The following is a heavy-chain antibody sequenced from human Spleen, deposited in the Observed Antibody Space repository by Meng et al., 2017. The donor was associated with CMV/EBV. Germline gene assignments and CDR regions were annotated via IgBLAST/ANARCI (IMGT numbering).Heavy chain of an antibody. D-gene: IGHD2-2*01. CDR1: GFTFSSYE. J-gene: IGHJ2*01. V-gene: IGHV3-48*03. CDR2: ISSSGGTI. CDR3: ARGWRGYCSSTSCLGNWYFDL. Sequence: GGSLRLSCAASGFTFSSYEMNWVRQAPGKGLEWVSYISSSGGTIYYADSVKGRFTISRDNAKNSLYLQMNSLRVEDTAVYYCARGWRGYCSSTSCLGNWYFDLWGRGTLVTVSS.